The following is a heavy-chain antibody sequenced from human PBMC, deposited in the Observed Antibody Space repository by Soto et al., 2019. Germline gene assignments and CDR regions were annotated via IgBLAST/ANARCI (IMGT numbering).Heavy chain of an antibody. CDR3: ARSYDDDSSGPRVGHDY. CDR2: ISAYNGNT. D-gene: IGHD3-22*01. J-gene: IGHJ4*02. V-gene: IGHV1-18*01. Sequence: ASVKVSCKASGYTFTSYGISWVRQAPGQGLEWMGWISAYNGNTNYAQKLQGGVTMTTDTSTSTAYMELRSLRSDDTAVYYCARSYDDDSSGPRVGHDYWGQGTLVPVSS. CDR1: GYTFTSYG.